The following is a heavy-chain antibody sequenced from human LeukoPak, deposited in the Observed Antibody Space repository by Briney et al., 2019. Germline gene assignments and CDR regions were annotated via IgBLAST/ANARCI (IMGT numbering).Heavy chain of an antibody. CDR1: GHSISSGSY. CDR3: ARTYYYGSFEKNRFDP. D-gene: IGHD3-10*01. CDR2: MYHSGST. Sequence: SETLSLTCAVSGHSISSGSYWGWIRQPPGKGLEWIGSMYHSGSTFYNPSLMSRVTISVDTSNNQSSLKLSSVTAADTAVYYCARTYYYGSFEKNRFDPWGQGTLVTVSS. J-gene: IGHJ5*02. V-gene: IGHV4-38-2*01.